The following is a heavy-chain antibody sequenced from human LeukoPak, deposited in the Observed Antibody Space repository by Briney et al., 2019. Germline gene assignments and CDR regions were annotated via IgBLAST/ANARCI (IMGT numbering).Heavy chain of an antibody. CDR3: ARGPATYRQMEN. V-gene: IGHV4-34*01. Sequence: SETLSLTCAVNGGSFSGHYWTWIRQPPGKGLEWIGEINHSGSTNYNPSLKSRVTISVDTSKNQFSLKLSSVTAADTAVYYCARGPATYRQMENWGQGTLVTVSS. D-gene: IGHD6-25*01. J-gene: IGHJ4*02. CDR2: INHSGST. CDR1: GGSFSGHY.